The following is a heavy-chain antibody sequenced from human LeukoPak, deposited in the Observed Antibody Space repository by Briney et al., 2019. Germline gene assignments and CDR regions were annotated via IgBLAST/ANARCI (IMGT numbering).Heavy chain of an antibody. CDR2: NSGSGGST. CDR3: AKAGQYSSSWYGY. D-gene: IGHD6-13*01. V-gene: IGHV3-23*01. Sequence: GGSLRLSCAASGFTFSSYAMSWVRQAPGKGLEWVSANSGSGGSTYYADSVKGRFTISRDNSKNTLYLQMNSLRAEDTAVYYCAKAGQYSSSWYGYWGQGTLVTVSS. J-gene: IGHJ4*02. CDR1: GFTFSSYA.